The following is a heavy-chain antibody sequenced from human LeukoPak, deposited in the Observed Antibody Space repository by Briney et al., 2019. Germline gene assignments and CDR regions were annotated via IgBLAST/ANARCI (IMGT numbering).Heavy chain of an antibody. CDR2: INHSGST. CDR3: ARGRPVLLWFGEPSNWFDP. J-gene: IGHJ5*02. V-gene: IGHV4-34*01. D-gene: IGHD3-10*01. CDR1: GGSFSGYY. Sequence: SETLSLTCAVYGGSFSGYYWSWIRQPPGKGLEWIGEINHSGSTNYNPSLKSRVTISVDTSKNQCSLKLWSVTAADTAVYYCARGRPVLLWFGEPSNWFDPWGQGTLVTVSS.